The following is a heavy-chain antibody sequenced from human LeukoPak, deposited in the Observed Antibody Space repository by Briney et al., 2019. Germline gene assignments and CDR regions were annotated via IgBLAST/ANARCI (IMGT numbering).Heavy chain of an antibody. J-gene: IGHJ4*02. CDR1: GFTFSSYS. CDR3: ARDVGLDY. D-gene: IGHD2-15*01. Sequence: GGSLRLSCAASGFTFSSYSMNWVRQAPGKGLEWVSSISSSSSYIYYADSVKGRFTSSRDNAKNSLFLQMNSLTAEDTAVYYCARDVGLDYWGQGTLVTVSS. CDR2: ISSSSSYI. V-gene: IGHV3-21*01.